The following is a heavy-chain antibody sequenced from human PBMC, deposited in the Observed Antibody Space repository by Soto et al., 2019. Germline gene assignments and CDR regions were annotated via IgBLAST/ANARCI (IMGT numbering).Heavy chain of an antibody. D-gene: IGHD2-15*01. CDR3: AKGDCSGGSCYFSAFDI. J-gene: IGHJ3*02. V-gene: IGHV3-30*18. CDR1: GFTFSSYG. CDR2: ISYDGTNN. Sequence: GGSLRLSWAASGFTFSSYGMHWVRQAPGKGLEWVAVISYDGTNNYYTESVKGRFTISRDNSKNTLFLQMNSLRAEDTAVYFCAKGDCSGGSCYFSAFDIWGQGTMVTVPS.